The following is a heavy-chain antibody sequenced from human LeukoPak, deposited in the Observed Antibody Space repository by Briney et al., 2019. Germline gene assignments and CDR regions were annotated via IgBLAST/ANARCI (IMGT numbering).Heavy chain of an antibody. D-gene: IGHD4-17*01. J-gene: IGHJ4*02. V-gene: IGHV4-39*07. CDR1: GGSISSSSYY. CDR3: AREDYGDYSAFDY. Sequence: SETLSLTCTVSGGSISSSSYYWGWIRQPPGKGLEWIGRIYTSGSTNYNPSLKSRVTMSVDTSKNQFSLKLSSVTAADTAVYYCAREDYGDYSAFDYWGQGTLVTVSS. CDR2: IYTSGST.